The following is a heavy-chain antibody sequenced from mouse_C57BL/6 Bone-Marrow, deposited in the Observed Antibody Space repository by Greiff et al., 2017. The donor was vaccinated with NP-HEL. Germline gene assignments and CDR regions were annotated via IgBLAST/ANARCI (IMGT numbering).Heavy chain of an antibody. CDR3: ARDIYYGNYRYFDV. J-gene: IGHJ1*03. CDR2: SRNKANDYTT. Sequence: EVKLMESGGGLVQSGRSLRLSCATSGFTFSDFYMEWVRQAPGKGLEWIAASRNKANDYTTEYSASVKGRFIVSRDTSQSILYLQMNALRAEDTAIYYCARDIYYGNYRYFDVWGTGTTVTVSS. V-gene: IGHV7-1*01. D-gene: IGHD2-1*01. CDR1: GFTFSDFY.